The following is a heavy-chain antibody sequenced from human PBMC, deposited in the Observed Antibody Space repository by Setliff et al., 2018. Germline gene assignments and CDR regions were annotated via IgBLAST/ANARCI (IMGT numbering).Heavy chain of an antibody. CDR1: GLTVSNDF. CDR2: IYNIGET. J-gene: IGHJ5*01. CDR3: ARDRGGTNPWFDF. V-gene: IGHV3-53*01. Sequence: PGESLRLSCVVSGLTVSNDFMGWVRQAPGKGLEWVSVIYNIGETRYADSVKGRFTISRDKSKNTLYLHLSSLRVEDMATYYCARDRGGTNPWFDFWGQGTQVTVSS. D-gene: IGHD3-10*01.